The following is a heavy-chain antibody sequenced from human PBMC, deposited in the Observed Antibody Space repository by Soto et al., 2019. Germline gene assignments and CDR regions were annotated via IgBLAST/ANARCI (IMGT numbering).Heavy chain of an antibody. CDR2: ISNDGSNK. Sequence: QVHLVESGGGVVQPGRSLRLSCAASGFSFSTYGMHWVRQAPGKGLEWVAFISNDGSNKYYADSVKGRFTISRDNSKKPLYLQMNSLRAEYTAVYYCATGFGNYWACDYWGQGTLVTVSS. V-gene: IGHV3-30*03. J-gene: IGHJ4*02. D-gene: IGHD1-26*01. CDR3: ATGFGNYWACDY. CDR1: GFSFSTYG.